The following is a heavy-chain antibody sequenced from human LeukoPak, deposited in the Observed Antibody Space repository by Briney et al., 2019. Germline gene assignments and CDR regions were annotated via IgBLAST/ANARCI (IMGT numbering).Heavy chain of an antibody. Sequence: ASVKVSCKASGYTFTSYGFTWVRQAPGQGLEWMGWINSYNGNTQYAPKFKGRVTTTIDTSTSTAYMGLRSLRSDDTAVYYCARRGNWNDFDYWGQGTLVIVSS. J-gene: IGHJ4*02. D-gene: IGHD1-20*01. V-gene: IGHV1-18*01. CDR1: GYTFTSYG. CDR2: INSYNGNT. CDR3: ARRGNWNDFDY.